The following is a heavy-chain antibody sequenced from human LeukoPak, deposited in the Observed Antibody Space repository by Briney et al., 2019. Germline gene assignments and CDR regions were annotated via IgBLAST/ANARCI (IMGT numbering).Heavy chain of an antibody. CDR1: GYTFSDHY. J-gene: IGHJ4*02. CDR2: INPNSGGT. V-gene: IGHV1-2*02. D-gene: IGHD4-17*01. CDR3: ARGALDHATVTNYFEY. Sequence: GASVKVSCKASGYTFSDHYMQWVRQAPGQGFEWLGWINPNSGGTSYAQKFQGRVTMTRDTSINTAYMELSRLGSDDTAVYYCARGALDHATVTNYFEYWGQGTLVTVSS.